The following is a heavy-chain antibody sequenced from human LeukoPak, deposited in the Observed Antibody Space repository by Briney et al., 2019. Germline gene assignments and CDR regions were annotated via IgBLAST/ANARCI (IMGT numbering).Heavy chain of an antibody. Sequence: ASVKVSCKTSGYSFTDYYMHWVRQAPGQGLEWMGWINPNSGGTSSAQRFQGRVTMTRDTSITTVYMEVSWLTSDDTAIYYCARADRLHGGPYLIGPWGQGTLVTVSS. CDR1: GYSFTDYY. CDR3: ARADRLHGGPYLIGP. CDR2: INPNSGGT. D-gene: IGHD2-21*01. V-gene: IGHV1-2*02. J-gene: IGHJ5*02.